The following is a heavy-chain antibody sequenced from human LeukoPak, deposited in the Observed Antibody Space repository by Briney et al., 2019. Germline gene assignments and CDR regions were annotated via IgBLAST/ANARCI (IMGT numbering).Heavy chain of an antibody. CDR3: ARDQWIQLCCYYMDV. Sequence: ASVKVSCTASGYTFTSYGISWVRQAPGQGLEWMGWISAYNGNTNYAQKFQGRVTMTTDTSTNTAYMELRSLGSDDTAVYYCARDQWIQLCCYYMDVWGKGTTVTVSS. CDR2: ISAYNGNT. V-gene: IGHV1-18*01. D-gene: IGHD5-18*01. J-gene: IGHJ6*03. CDR1: GYTFTSYG.